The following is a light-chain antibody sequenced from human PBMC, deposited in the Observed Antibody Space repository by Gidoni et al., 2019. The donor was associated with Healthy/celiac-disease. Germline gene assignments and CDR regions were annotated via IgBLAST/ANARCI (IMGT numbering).Light chain of an antibody. Sequence: EIVITQSPVTLSVSPVERATLSCSASQSVSSNLAWYQQKPGQALRLLIYGASTRATSIPARFSGSGSGTEFTLTISSLQSEDFAVYYCQQYNNWPPTFGQGTKLEIK. J-gene: IGKJ2*01. V-gene: IGKV3-15*01. CDR3: QQYNNWPPT. CDR1: QSVSSN. CDR2: GAS.